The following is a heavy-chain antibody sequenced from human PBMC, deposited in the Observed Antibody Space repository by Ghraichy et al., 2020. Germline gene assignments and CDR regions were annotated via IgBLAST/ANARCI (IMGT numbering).Heavy chain of an antibody. J-gene: IGHJ4*02. CDR3: ARHGFGRGSSWYYFDY. CDR1: GGSISSSSYY. Sequence: SETLSLTCTVSGGSISSSSYYWGWIRQPPGKGLEWIGSIYYSGSTYYNPSLKSRVTISVDTSKNQFSLRLSSVTAADTAVYYCARHGFGRGSSWYYFDYWGQGTLVTVSS. CDR2: IYYSGST. V-gene: IGHV4-39*01. D-gene: IGHD6-13*01.